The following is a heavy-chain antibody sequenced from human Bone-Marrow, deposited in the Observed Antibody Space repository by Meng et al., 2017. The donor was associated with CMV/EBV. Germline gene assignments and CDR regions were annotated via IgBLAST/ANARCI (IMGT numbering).Heavy chain of an antibody. CDR3: ARDQNPSEYSSSSPIPL. J-gene: IGHJ4*02. CDR2: ITLYNGNI. V-gene: IGHV1-68*02. Sequence: ASVKVSCKASGYTFTYCSLHWLQQAPGQGLERMRWITLYNGNIDYRQKLQSRDTITGDMSLRTGYIELSSLRSEDSAVYYCARDQNPSEYSSSSPIPLWGQGTLVTVSS. CDR1: GYTFTYCS. D-gene: IGHD6-6*01.